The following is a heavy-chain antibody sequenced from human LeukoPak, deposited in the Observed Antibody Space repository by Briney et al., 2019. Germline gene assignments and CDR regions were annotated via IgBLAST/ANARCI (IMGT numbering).Heavy chain of an antibody. CDR2: ITGSGGNT. V-gene: IGHV3-23*01. CDR3: AKWGDYDVLTGYYVSDY. Sequence: GACLRLSCAASGFTFSNYAIRSVRQAPGRGLGWVSAITGSGGNTYYADSVKGRFNISRDNSKNTVFLQKNSLRAEDTAVYYCAKWGDYDVLTGYYVSDYWGQGTLVTVSS. CDR1: GFTFSNYA. J-gene: IGHJ4*02. D-gene: IGHD3-9*01.